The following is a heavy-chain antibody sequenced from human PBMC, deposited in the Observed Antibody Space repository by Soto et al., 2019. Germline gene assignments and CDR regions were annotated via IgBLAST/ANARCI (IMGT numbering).Heavy chain of an antibody. J-gene: IGHJ2*01. CDR3: ARDRDSGSYYWYFDL. D-gene: IGHD1-26*01. CDR2: IIPILGVA. Sequence: ASVKVSCKASGGTFSSYTISWVRQAPGQGLEWMGRIIPILGVANYAQKFQGRVTITADKSTTTAYVELSSLRSEDTAVYYCARDRDSGSYYWYFDLWGRGTLVTVSS. CDR1: GGTFSSYT. V-gene: IGHV1-69*04.